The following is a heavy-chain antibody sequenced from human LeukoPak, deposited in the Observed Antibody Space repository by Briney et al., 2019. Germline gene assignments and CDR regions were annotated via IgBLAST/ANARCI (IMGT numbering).Heavy chain of an antibody. Sequence: ASVKVSCKASGYTFTSYGISWVRQAPGQGLEWMGWISGDNGNTKYAQRLQGRVTVTTDTSTSTAFMEVRSLRSDDTAVYYCARVTPYHTSGWYYMDVWGKGTTVTVS. CDR3: ARVTPYHTSGWYYMDV. J-gene: IGHJ6*03. CDR1: GYTFTSYG. D-gene: IGHD1-14*01. CDR2: ISGDNGNT. V-gene: IGHV1-18*01.